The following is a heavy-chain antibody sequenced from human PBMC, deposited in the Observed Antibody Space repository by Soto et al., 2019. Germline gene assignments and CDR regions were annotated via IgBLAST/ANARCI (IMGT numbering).Heavy chain of an antibody. V-gene: IGHV1-2*04. Sequence: ASVKVSCKASGYSFTDYHIHWVRQAPGQGLEWLGRINPKSGGTSTAQKFQGWVTMTTDTSISTASMELTRLTSDDTAIYYCARGDSADCSNGVCSFFYNHDMDVWGQGTTVTVSS. CDR3: ARGDSADCSNGVCSFFYNHDMDV. D-gene: IGHD2-8*01. CDR2: INPKSGGT. CDR1: GYSFTDYH. J-gene: IGHJ6*02.